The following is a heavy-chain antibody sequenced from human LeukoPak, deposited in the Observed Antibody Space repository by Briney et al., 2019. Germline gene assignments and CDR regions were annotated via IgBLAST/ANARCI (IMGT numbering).Heavy chain of an antibody. V-gene: IGHV1-8*01. Sequence: ASVKVSCKASGYTFTSYDINWVRQATGQGLEWMGWMNPNSGNTGYAQKFQGRVTMTRNTSISTAYMELSSLRSEDTAVYYCARITTFFHGMDVWGQGTTVTVSS. D-gene: IGHD3-3*01. CDR3: ARITTFFHGMDV. CDR2: MNPNSGNT. J-gene: IGHJ6*02. CDR1: GYTFTSYD.